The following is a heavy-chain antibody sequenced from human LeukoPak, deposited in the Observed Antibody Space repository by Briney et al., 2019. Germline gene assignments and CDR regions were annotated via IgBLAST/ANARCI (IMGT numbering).Heavy chain of an antibody. D-gene: IGHD6-13*01. CDR3: ARPRGGIAAAGHGSDFDY. V-gene: IGHV1-2*04. CDR2: INPNSGGT. J-gene: IGHJ4*02. CDR1: GYTFTGYY. Sequence: ASVKVSCKASGYTFTGYYMHWVRQAPGQGLEWMGWINPNSGGTNYAQKFQGWVTMTRDTSISTAYMELSRLRSDDTAVYYCARPRGGIAAAGHGSDFDYWGQGTLVTVSS.